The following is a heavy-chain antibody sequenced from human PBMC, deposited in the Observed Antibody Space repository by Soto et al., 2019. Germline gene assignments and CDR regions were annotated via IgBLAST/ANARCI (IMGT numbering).Heavy chain of an antibody. D-gene: IGHD3-16*01. CDR3: ARARGGGFDDYFDY. J-gene: IGHJ4*02. CDR2: ISSSGSII. CDR1: RFTFSGYE. V-gene: IGHV3-48*03. Sequence: EVQLVESGGGLVQPGGSLRLSCAGSRFTFSGYEMNWVGQAPGKGLGWVSYISSSGSIIYYADSVKGRFTISRDNAKNLLYLQMHSLRVEDTAVYYCARARGGGFDDYFDYWGQGTLITVSS.